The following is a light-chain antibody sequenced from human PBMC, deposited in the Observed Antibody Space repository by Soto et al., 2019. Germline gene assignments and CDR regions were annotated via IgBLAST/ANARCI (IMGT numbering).Light chain of an antibody. CDR1: SSDVGGYNY. CDR2: EVS. CDR3: SSYAGSNNYV. J-gene: IGLJ1*01. Sequence: QSALTQPPSASGSPGQSVTLSCTGTSSDVGGYNYVSWYQQHPGNAPKLIIYEVSKRPSGVPDRFSGSKSGNTASLTVSGLQADDEADYYCSSYAGSNNYVFGTGTKLTVL. V-gene: IGLV2-8*01.